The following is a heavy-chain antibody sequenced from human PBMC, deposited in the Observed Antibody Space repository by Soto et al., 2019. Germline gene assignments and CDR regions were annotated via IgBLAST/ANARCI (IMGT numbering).Heavy chain of an antibody. V-gene: IGHV4-30-4*01. J-gene: IGHJ4*02. CDR2: IYYSGST. D-gene: IGHD4-17*01. Sequence: PSETLSLTCTVSGGSISSGDYYWSWIRQPPGKGLEWIGYIYYSGSTNYNPSLKSRVTISVDTSKNQFSLKLSSVTAADTAVYYCARHDPTTVIFDYWGQGTMVTVSS. CDR3: ARHDPTTVIFDY. CDR1: GGSISSGDYY.